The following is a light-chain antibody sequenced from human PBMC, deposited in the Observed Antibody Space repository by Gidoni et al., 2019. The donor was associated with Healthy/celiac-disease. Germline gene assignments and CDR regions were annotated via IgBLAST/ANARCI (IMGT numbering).Light chain of an antibody. CDR3: HQSNSFPWT. CDR2: YAS. CDR1: QSIGSS. J-gene: IGKJ1*01. V-gene: IGKV6D-21*02. Sequence: EIVLNQFPDFPYGTPTETVTITCRGSQSIGSSLHWYQQKPDQSPKLLIKYASQFNSGVPSRFSGSGSGTDFTLTINSLEAEDAAAYYCHQSNSFPWTFGQGTKVEIK.